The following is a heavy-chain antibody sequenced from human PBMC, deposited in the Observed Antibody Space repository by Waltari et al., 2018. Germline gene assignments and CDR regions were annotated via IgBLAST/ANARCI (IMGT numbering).Heavy chain of an antibody. D-gene: IGHD3-3*01. J-gene: IGHJ4*02. Sequence: QVQLVQSGAEVKKPGASVKVSCKASGYTFTGYYMHWVRQAPGQGLEWMGRINPNSGGTNYAQKFQGRVTMTRDTSSSTAYMELSRLRSDDTAVYYCAREDTIFGVVIPYCFDYWGQGTLVTVSS. CDR1: GYTFTGYY. V-gene: IGHV1-2*06. CDR2: INPNSGGT. CDR3: AREDTIFGVVIPYCFDY.